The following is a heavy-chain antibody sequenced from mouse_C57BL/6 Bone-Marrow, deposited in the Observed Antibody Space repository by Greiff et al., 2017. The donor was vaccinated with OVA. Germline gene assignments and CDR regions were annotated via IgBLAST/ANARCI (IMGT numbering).Heavy chain of an antibody. Sequence: VKVVESGPELVKPGASVKISCKASGYAFSSSWMNWVKQRPGKGLEWIGRIYPGDGDTNYNGKFKGKATLTADKSSSTAYMQLSSLTSEDSAVYFCARGETSWFAYWGQGTLVTVSA. CDR1: GYAFSSSW. CDR2: IYPGDGDT. J-gene: IGHJ3*01. CDR3: ARGETSWFAY. V-gene: IGHV1-82*01.